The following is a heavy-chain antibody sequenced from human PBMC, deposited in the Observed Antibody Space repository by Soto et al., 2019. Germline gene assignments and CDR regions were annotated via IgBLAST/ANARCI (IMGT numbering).Heavy chain of an antibody. Sequence: ASVKVSCKASGYTFTNYGISWVRQAPGGGLEWVGWINTSNDNKLYAQKLQGRLTLTTDTSTSTAYMDLTTLRSDDTAAYFCARDPGAASFDFWAQGTLITVSS. CDR3: ARDPGAASFDF. CDR2: INTSNDNK. J-gene: IGHJ4*02. D-gene: IGHD2-15*01. CDR1: GYTFTNYG. V-gene: IGHV1-18*01.